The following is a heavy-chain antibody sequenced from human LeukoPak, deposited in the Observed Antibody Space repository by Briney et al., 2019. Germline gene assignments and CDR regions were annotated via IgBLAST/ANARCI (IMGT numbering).Heavy chain of an antibody. CDR3: ARVPFRERWRQFGDL. V-gene: IGHV4-34*01. Sequence: SETLSLTCAVYGGSFSGYYWSWIRQPPGKGLEWIGEINHSGSTNYNPSLKSRVTISVDTSKNQFSLKLSSVTAADTAVYYCARVPFRERWRQFGDLWGRGTLVTVSS. J-gene: IGHJ2*01. CDR2: INHSGST. D-gene: IGHD5-24*01. CDR1: GGSFSGYY.